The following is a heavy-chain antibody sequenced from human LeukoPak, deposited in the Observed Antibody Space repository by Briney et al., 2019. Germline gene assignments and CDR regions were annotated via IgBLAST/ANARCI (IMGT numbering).Heavy chain of an antibody. CDR2: IYYSGST. CDR1: GGSISSGGYY. CDR3: ARHLPTDSSGGDFDY. D-gene: IGHD6-19*01. V-gene: IGHV4-31*03. J-gene: IGHJ4*02. Sequence: SQTLSLTCTVSGGSISSGGYYWSWIRQHPGKGLEWIGYIYYSGSTYYNPSLKSRVTISVDTSKNQFSLKLSSVTAADTAVYYCARHLPTDSSGGDFDYWGQGTLVTVSS.